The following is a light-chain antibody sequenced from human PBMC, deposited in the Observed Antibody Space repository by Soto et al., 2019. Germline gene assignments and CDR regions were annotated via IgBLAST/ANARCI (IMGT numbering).Light chain of an antibody. V-gene: IGKV1-39*01. CDR2: AES. CDR3: QQSYSSPPT. J-gene: IGKJ1*01. Sequence: DIQRPQSPSSLSASVGYRVTITCRASQGISNYLAWYQQKQGKATKILIFAESSLQSGVPSRFSGSRSGPDFTLTISSLQPEEFATYYCQQSYSSPPTVGKGTKVDIK. CDR1: QGISNY.